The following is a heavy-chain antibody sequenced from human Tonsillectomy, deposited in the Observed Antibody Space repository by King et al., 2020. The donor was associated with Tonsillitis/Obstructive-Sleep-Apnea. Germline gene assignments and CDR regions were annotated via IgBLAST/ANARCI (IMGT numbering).Heavy chain of an antibody. CDR2: ISSRSTYI. V-gene: IGHV3-21*01. CDR3: ARDQRSDFGDYGGY. J-gene: IGHJ4*02. D-gene: IGHD4-17*01. CDR1: GFTFSTYI. Sequence: VQLVESGGGLVKPGGSLRLSCAASGFTFSTYIMNWVRQAPGKGLEWVSSISSRSTYIYYADSLKGRFSISRDNAKHSLYLQMNSLRAEDTAVYYCARDQRSDFGDYGGYWGQGTLVTVSS.